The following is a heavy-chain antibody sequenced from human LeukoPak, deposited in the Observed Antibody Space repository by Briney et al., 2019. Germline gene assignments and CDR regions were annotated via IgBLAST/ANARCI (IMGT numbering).Heavy chain of an antibody. CDR2: INHSGST. D-gene: IGHD3-22*01. CDR3: TRDVRGSGYHLFDY. V-gene: IGHV4-34*01. CDR1: GGSFSGYY. Sequence: KPSETLSLTCAVYGGSFSGYYWGWIRQPPGKGLEWIGEINHSGSTDYNPSLKSRVTMSLDTSKNQFSLRLSSVTAADTAVYYCTRDVRGSGYHLFDYWGQGTLVTVSS. J-gene: IGHJ4*02.